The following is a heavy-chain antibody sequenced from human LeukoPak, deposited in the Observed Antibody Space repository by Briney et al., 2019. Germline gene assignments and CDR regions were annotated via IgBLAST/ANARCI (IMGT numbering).Heavy chain of an antibody. J-gene: IGHJ6*04. Sequence: SETLSLTCTVFGGSVGSNSYYWTWIRQPPGKGLEWIGYIFYSGSTKYNPSLTSRVTISLDTSKNQFSLNLSSVTAADTGVYYCARDTSSWFYGMDVWGKGTTVIVSS. D-gene: IGHD6-13*01. CDR3: ARDTSSWFYGMDV. CDR2: IFYSGST. V-gene: IGHV4-61*01. CDR1: GGSVGSNSYY.